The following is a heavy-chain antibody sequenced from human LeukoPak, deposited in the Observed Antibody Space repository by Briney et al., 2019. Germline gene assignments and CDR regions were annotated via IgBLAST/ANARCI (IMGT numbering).Heavy chain of an antibody. Sequence: GESLKISCKGSGYSFTSYWIGWVRQMPGKGLEWMGIIYPDDSDTRYSPSFQGQVTISADKSISTAYLQWSSLKASDTAMYYCARAGRTIHHAFDIWGQGTMVTVSS. D-gene: IGHD1-1*01. CDR2: IYPDDSDT. CDR3: ARAGRTIHHAFDI. V-gene: IGHV5-51*01. J-gene: IGHJ3*02. CDR1: GYSFTSYW.